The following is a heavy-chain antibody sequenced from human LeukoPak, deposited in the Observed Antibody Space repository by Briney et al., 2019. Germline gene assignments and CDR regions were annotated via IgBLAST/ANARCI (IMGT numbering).Heavy chain of an antibody. CDR2: IYYSGST. Sequence: SSETLSLTCTVSGVSIRSGDYYWGWIRQSPGKGLEWIGSIYYSGSTYYNPSLKSRVTISVDTSKNQFSLKLSSVTAADTAVYYCARDDIVPAAPFDYWGQGTLVTVSS. CDR3: ARDDIVPAAPFDY. CDR1: GVSIRSGDYY. D-gene: IGHD2-2*01. V-gene: IGHV4-39*07. J-gene: IGHJ4*02.